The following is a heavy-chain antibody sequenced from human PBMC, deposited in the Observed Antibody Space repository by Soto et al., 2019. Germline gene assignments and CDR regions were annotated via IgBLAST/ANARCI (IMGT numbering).Heavy chain of an antibody. CDR2: ISYDGSNK. CDR3: ARVVVITPNDAFDI. D-gene: IGHD3-22*01. J-gene: IGHJ3*02. Sequence: GPLLSSGPASGFTFSSYAMHWVLEAPGKGLEWVAVISYDGSNKYYADSVKGRFTISTDNSKNALYLQMNSLRAEDTDVYYCARVVVITPNDAFDIWGQGTMVTV. CDR1: GFTFSSYA. V-gene: IGHV3-30-3*01.